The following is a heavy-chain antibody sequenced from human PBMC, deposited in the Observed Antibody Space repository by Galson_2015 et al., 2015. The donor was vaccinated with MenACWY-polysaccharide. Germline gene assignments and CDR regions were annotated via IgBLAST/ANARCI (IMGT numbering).Heavy chain of an antibody. V-gene: IGHV3-33*01. D-gene: IGHD2-21*01. CDR2: IQYDGSNK. J-gene: IGHJ3*01. CDR1: GITASGNTFSGSG. CDR3: AREGSRIVFHAFDF. Sequence: SLRLSCAASGITASGNTFSGSGMHWVRQAPGKGLEWLAVIQYDGSNKVYADSVKGRFSIPRDNSKSTLYLEMKSLRADDTAVYYCAREGSRIVFHAFDFWGQGTMVTVSS.